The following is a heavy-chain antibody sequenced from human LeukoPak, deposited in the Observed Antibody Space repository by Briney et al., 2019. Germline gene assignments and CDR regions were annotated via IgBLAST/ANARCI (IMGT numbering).Heavy chain of an antibody. V-gene: IGHV3-23*01. CDR2: IGGSDVNT. CDR3: ARNLSDDSSRDY. Sequence: GGSLRLSCSASRFTVSSYAMSWLRHAPGKGLEWVSTIGGSDVNTYYADSVKVRFTRSRDNSNNTLYLHMNSLRAEDTAVCYSARNLSDDSSRDYWGQGTLVTVSS. J-gene: IGHJ4*02. D-gene: IGHD3-22*01. CDR1: RFTVSSYA.